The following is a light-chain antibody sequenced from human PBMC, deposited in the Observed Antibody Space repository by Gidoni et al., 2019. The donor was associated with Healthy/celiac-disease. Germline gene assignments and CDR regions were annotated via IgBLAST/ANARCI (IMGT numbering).Light chain of an antibody. CDR3: GTWDSSLSAWV. CDR1: SSNIGNNY. CDR2: DNN. Sequence: QSVLTQPPPVSAAPGQKVTISCSGSSSNIGNNYVSWYQQLPGTAPKLLIYDNNKRPSGSPDRFSGSKSGTSATLGITGLQTGDEADYYCGTWDSSLSAWVFGGGTKLTVL. J-gene: IGLJ3*02. V-gene: IGLV1-51*01.